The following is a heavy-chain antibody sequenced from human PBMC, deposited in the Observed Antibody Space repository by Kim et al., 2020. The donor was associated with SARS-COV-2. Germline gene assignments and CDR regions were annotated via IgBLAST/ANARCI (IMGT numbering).Heavy chain of an antibody. D-gene: IGHD3-10*01. Sequence: PGSVKGRFTISRENAKNSLYLQMNSLRAGDTAVYYCARSPAGVIGWFDPWGQGTLVTVSS. J-gene: IGHJ5*02. CDR3: ARSPAGVIGWFDP. V-gene: IGHV3-13*01.